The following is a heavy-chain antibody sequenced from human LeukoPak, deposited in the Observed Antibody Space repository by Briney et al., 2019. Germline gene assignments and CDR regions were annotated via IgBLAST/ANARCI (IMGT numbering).Heavy chain of an antibody. V-gene: IGHV4-34*01. J-gene: IGHJ6*02. CDR1: GGSFSGYY. Sequence: SETLSLICAVYGGSFSGYYWSWIRQPPGKGLEWIGEINHSGSTNYNPSLKSRVTISVDTSKNQFSLKLSSVTAADTAVYYCASSGAWYYYYGMDVWGQGTTVTVSS. CDR3: ASSGAWYYYYGMDV. D-gene: IGHD3-10*01. CDR2: INHSGST.